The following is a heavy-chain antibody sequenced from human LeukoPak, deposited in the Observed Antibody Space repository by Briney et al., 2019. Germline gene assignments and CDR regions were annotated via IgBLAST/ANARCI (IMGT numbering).Heavy chain of an antibody. CDR2: IYSGGST. D-gene: IGHD3-10*01. J-gene: IGHJ4*02. CDR1: GFTVSSNY. V-gene: IGHV3-66*01. CDR3: ARAADGSGSFDY. Sequence: GGSLRLSCAASGFTVSSNYMSWVRQAPGKGLEWVSVIYSGGSTYYADSVKGRFTISRDNSKNTLYLQMNSLRAEDTAVYYCARAADGSGSFDYWGQGTLVTVSS.